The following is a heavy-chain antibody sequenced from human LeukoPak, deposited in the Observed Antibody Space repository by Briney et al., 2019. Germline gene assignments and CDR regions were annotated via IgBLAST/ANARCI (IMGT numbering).Heavy chain of an antibody. V-gene: IGHV4-4*09. D-gene: IGHD3-9*01. CDR2: IYTSGST. Sequence: PSETLSLTCTVSGGSISSYYWSWIRQPPGKGLEWVGYIYTSGSTNYNPSLRRRVTISVDTSKNQFSLKLSSVTAADTAVYYCARRHDILTGFGFDPWGQGTLVTVSS. CDR1: GGSISSYY. CDR3: ARRHDILTGFGFDP. J-gene: IGHJ5*02.